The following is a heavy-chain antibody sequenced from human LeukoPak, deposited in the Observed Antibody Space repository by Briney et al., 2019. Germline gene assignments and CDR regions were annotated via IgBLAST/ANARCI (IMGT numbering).Heavy chain of an antibody. J-gene: IGHJ4*02. CDR2: IDNDGSYI. CDR3: AKDRKVLEY. CDR1: GFTFSSYT. D-gene: IGHD3-3*01. Sequence: GGSLRLSCAASGFTFSSYTMNWVRQAPGKGLEWVSSIDNDGSYIYYADSVKGRFTLSRDNAENSVHLQMISLRAEDTAVYYCAKDRKVLEYWGQGTLVTVSS. V-gene: IGHV3-21*01.